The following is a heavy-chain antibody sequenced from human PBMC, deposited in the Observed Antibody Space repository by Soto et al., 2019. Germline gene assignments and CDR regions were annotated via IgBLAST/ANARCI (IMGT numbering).Heavy chain of an antibody. Sequence: PGGSLRLSCAASGFTFSNAWMNWVRQAPGKGLEWVGRIKSKTDGGTTDYAAPVKGRFTISRDDSKNTLYLQMNSLKTEDTAVYYCTTRGYSGYERPPSTGNYGMDVWGQGTTVTVSS. J-gene: IGHJ6*02. CDR1: GFTFSNAW. V-gene: IGHV3-15*07. CDR3: TTRGYSGYERPPSTGNYGMDV. D-gene: IGHD5-12*01. CDR2: IKSKTDGGTT.